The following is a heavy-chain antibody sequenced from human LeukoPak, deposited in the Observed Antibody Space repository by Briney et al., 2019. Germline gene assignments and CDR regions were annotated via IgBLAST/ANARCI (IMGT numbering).Heavy chain of an antibody. CDR2: INWNGGDT. CDR1: GFTFDDYG. CDR3: ARLDSSGYYSSSNFDR. V-gene: IGHV3-20*04. D-gene: IGHD3-22*01. J-gene: IGHJ4*02. Sequence: GGSLRLSCAVSGFTFDDYGMSWVRQAPGKGLEWVSGINWNGGDTGYADAVKGRFTISRDNAKNSLYLQMNSLRAEDTALYYCARLDSSGYYSSSNFDRWGQGTLVTVSS.